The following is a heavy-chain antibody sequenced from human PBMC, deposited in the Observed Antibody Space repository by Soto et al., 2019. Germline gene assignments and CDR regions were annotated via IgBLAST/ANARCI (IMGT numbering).Heavy chain of an antibody. Sequence: QLQLQESGSGLVKPSQTLSLTCAVSGGSISSGGYSWGWIRQPPGKGLEWIGYIYHSGSTSYNPSLKSRVTISVDRSKNQFSLKLSSVTAADTAVYYCARSYGGKETDWFDPWGQGTLVTVSS. D-gene: IGHD4-17*01. CDR3: ARSYGGKETDWFDP. CDR1: GGSISSGGYS. J-gene: IGHJ5*02. V-gene: IGHV4-30-2*01. CDR2: IYHSGST.